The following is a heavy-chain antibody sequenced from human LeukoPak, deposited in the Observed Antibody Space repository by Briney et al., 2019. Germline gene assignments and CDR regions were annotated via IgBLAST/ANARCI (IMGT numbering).Heavy chain of an antibody. CDR2: INPSVGTT. Sequence: GASVTVSYKASGYTFTNYYIHWVRQAPGQGLEWMGTINPSVGTTRSAKGRASLTGDTSTSTVYMALSTLRSEDTAVYYCARSVFPYYSGSGSPYNVDVRQNSYFDFWGQGTLVTVSS. CDR1: GYTFTNYY. CDR3: ARSVFPYYSGSGSPYNVDVRQNSYFDF. D-gene: IGHD3-10*01. V-gene: IGHV1-46*01. J-gene: IGHJ4*02.